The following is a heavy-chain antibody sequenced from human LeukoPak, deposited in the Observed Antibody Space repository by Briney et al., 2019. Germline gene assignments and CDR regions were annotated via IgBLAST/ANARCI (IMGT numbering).Heavy chain of an antibody. Sequence: PGGSLRLSCAASGFTFSSYGMHWVRQAPGKGLEWVAFIRYDGSNKYYADSVKGRFTISRDNSKNTLYLQMNSLRAEDTAVYYCAKNLESFGDSATDYWGQGTLVTVSS. D-gene: IGHD4-17*01. CDR2: IRYDGSNK. J-gene: IGHJ4*02. CDR1: GFTFSSYG. CDR3: AKNLESFGDSATDY. V-gene: IGHV3-30*02.